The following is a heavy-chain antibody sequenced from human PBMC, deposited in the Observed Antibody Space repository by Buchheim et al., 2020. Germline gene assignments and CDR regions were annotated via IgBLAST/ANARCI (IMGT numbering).Heavy chain of an antibody. J-gene: IGHJ6*02. CDR2: IYYSGST. CDR3: ARDLPGDYGMDV. V-gene: IGHV4-34*01. D-gene: IGHD3-10*01. Sequence: QVQLQQWGAGLLKPSETLSLTCAVYGGSFSGYYWSWIRQPPGKGLEWIGYIYYSGSTYYNPSLKSRVTISVDTSKNQFSLKLSSVTAADTAVYYCARDLPGDYGMDVWGQGTT. CDR1: GGSFSGYY.